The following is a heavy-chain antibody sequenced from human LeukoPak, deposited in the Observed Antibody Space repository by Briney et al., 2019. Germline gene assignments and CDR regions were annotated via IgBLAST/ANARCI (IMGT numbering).Heavy chain of an antibody. J-gene: IGHJ6*03. Sequence: GASVKVSCKASGYTFTGYYMHWVRQAPGQGLEWMGWISPENGDTNYAQNFQDRVTMTTDTSTNTAYMELRSLTSDGTAVYFCARVFGYYYFYMDVWGEGTTVTVSS. CDR1: GYTFTGYY. CDR3: ARVFGYYYFYMDV. D-gene: IGHD3/OR15-3a*01. CDR2: ISPENGDT. V-gene: IGHV1-18*04.